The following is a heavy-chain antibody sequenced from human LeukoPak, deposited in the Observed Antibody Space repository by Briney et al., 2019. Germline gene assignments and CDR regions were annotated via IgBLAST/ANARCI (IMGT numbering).Heavy chain of an antibody. CDR1: GGSISSYY. D-gene: IGHD4-17*01. V-gene: IGHV4-59*01. CDR3: ARDHGDYERWFDP. CDR2: IYYSGST. Sequence: SETLSPTCTVSGGSISSYYWSWIRQPPGKGLEWIGYIYYSGSTNYNPSLKSRVTISVDTSKNQFSLKLSSVTAADTAVYYCARDHGDYERWFDPWGQGTLVTVSS. J-gene: IGHJ5*02.